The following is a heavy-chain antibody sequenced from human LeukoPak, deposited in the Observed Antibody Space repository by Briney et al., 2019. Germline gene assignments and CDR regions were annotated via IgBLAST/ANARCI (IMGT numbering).Heavy chain of an antibody. D-gene: IGHD2-2*03. CDR2: INSDGSST. V-gene: IGHV3-74*03. Sequence: GGSLRLSCAVSGFTFSSYWMHWVRQAPGKGLVWVSRINSDGSSTKYADSVKGRFNISRDNAKNKLYVQMNNLRAEDTAVYYCARVDPKAPGDYSWGRGTLVTVSS. CDR1: GFTFSSYW. CDR3: ARVDPKAPGDYS. J-gene: IGHJ4*02.